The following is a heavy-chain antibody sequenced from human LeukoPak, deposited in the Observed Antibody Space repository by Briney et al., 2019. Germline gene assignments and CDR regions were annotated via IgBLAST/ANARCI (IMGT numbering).Heavy chain of an antibody. CDR3: ARDSGYGDYSTNY. CDR2: INGDGSWT. J-gene: IGHJ4*02. CDR1: GNYW. Sequence: PGGSQRLSCAASGNYWMHWVRQAPGKGLVWVSHINGDGSWTTYADSVKGRFTISRDNSKNTLYLQMNSLRAEDTAVFYCARDSGYGDYSTNYWGQGTLVTVSS. D-gene: IGHD4-17*01. V-gene: IGHV3-74*01.